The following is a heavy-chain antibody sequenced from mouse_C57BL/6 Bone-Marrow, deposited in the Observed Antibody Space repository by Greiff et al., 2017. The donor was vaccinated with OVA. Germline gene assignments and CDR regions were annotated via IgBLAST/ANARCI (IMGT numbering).Heavy chain of an antibody. CDR1: GFTFSDYY. CDR3: ASPNWDVGAMDY. Sequence: EVHLVESGGGLVQPGGSLKLSCAASGFTFSDYYLYWVRQTPETRLEWVAYISNGGGSTYYPDTVKGRFTISRDNAKNTLYLQMSRLKSEDTAMYCCASPNWDVGAMDYWGQGTSVTVSS. J-gene: IGHJ4*01. CDR2: ISNGGGST. V-gene: IGHV5-12*01. D-gene: IGHD4-1*02.